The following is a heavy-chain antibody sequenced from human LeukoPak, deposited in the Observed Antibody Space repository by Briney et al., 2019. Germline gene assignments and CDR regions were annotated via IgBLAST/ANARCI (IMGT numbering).Heavy chain of an antibody. J-gene: IGHJ4*02. CDR1: GFTFSSWS. V-gene: IGHV3-48*02. CDR3: ARDPHIAAAGTIFDY. CDR2: ISSSSTTR. D-gene: IGHD6-13*01. Sequence: PGGSLRLSCVVSGFTFSSWSMNWVRQAPGKGLEWVSYISSSSTTRYYADSVKGRFTISRDNAKNSLYLQMNSLRDEDSAVYYCARDPHIAAAGTIFDYWGQGTLVTVSS.